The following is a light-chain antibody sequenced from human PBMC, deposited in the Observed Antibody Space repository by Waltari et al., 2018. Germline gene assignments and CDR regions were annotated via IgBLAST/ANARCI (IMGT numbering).Light chain of an antibody. J-gene: IGLJ1*01. CDR2: EVS. CDR1: SNDVGAYKF. CDR3: NSFTTSDTLFYI. V-gene: IGLV2-14*01. Sequence: QSALTQPASVSGSPGQSITISCTGTSNDVGAYKFVSWYQHHPGKAPKLLIHEVSNRPSGVSSRFSGSKSGNTASLTISGLQAEDEADYYCNSFTTSDTLFYIFGAGTRVTVL.